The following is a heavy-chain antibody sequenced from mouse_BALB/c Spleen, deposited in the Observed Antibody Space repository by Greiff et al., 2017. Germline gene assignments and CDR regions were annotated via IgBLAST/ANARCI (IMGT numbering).Heavy chain of an antibody. CDR1: GYTFTDYE. CDR2: IDPETGGT. J-gene: IGHJ4*01. CDR3: VIYYDPSGAMDY. Sequence: QVQLKESGAELVRPRASVTLSCKASGYTFTDYEMHWVKQTPVHGLEWIGAIDPETGGTAYNQKFKGKATLTADKSSSTAYMELRSLTSEDSAVYYCVIYYDPSGAMDYWGQGTSVTVSS. D-gene: IGHD2-4*01. V-gene: IGHV1-15*01.